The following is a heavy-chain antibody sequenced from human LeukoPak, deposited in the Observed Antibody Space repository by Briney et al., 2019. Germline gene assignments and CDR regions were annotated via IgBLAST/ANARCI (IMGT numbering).Heavy chain of an antibody. V-gene: IGHV4-38-2*02. CDR1: GYSISSGYY. D-gene: IGHD4-23*01. J-gene: IGHJ4*02. Sequence: PSETLSLTCTVSGYSISSGYYWGWIRQPPGKGLEWIGSIYHSGSTYYNPSLKSRVTISVDTSKNQFSLKLSSVTAADTAVYSCAREGSRGYGGLDYWGQGALVTVSS. CDR2: IYHSGST. CDR3: AREGSRGYGGLDY.